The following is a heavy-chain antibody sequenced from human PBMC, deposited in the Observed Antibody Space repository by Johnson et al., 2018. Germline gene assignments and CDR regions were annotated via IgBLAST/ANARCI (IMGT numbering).Heavy chain of an antibody. Sequence: QVRLVQAGAEVKKAGASVKVCCKASGYTFTSYDINWVRQATGQGLEWMGCMNPNRGNTGYAQKFQGRDTMTRNTSISTAYMELSSLRSEDPDVYYCARDRGIAAADYYYYYYMDVWGKGTTVTVSS. CDR2: MNPNRGNT. CDR3: ARDRGIAAADYYYYYYMDV. CDR1: GYTFTSYD. V-gene: IGHV1-8*01. D-gene: IGHD6-13*01. J-gene: IGHJ6*03.